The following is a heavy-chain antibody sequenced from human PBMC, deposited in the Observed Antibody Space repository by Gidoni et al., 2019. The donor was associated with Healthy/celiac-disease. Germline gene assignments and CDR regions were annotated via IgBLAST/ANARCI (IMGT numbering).Heavy chain of an antibody. V-gene: IGHV3-23*01. J-gene: IGHJ4*02. D-gene: IGHD3-10*01. Sequence: AAVGFTFSSYAMSWVRQAPGKGLEWVSAISGSGGSTYYADSVKVRFTISRDNSKNTLYLQMNSLRAEDTAVYYCAKHRGKYGSGSYYPDWGQGTLVTVSS. CDR3: AKHRGKYGSGSYYPD. CDR1: GFTFSSYA. CDR2: ISGSGGST.